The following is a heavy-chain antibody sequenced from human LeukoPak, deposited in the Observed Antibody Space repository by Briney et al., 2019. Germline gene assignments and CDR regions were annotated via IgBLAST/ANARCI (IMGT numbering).Heavy chain of an antibody. D-gene: IGHD3-10*01. CDR3: ARTGGSGWFDP. Sequence: GGSLRLSCAACGFTFRNYWMHGVRQAPGEGLVWVLSINIDGSTRYADSVAGRFTISRDTAKNTLYLQMNSLRAEDTAVYYCARTGGSGWFDPWGQGTLVTVSS. V-gene: IGHV3-74*01. J-gene: IGHJ5*02. CDR2: INIDGST. CDR1: GFTFRNYW.